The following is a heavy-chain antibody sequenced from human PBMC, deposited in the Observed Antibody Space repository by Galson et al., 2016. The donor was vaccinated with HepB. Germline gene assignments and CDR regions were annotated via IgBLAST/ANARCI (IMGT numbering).Heavy chain of an antibody. J-gene: IGHJ4*02. CDR3: ARAGGSGSPSYCFDY. D-gene: IGHD3-10*01. CDR1: GGSISSGNYY. V-gene: IGHV4-61*02. CDR2: IYTSGST. Sequence: TLSLTCTVSGGSISSGNYYWSWIRQPAGKGLEWIGRIYTSGSTNYNPSLKSRVTMSVDTSKNQFSLNLSSVTAADTAVYYCARAGGSGSPSYCFDYWGRGTLVTVSS.